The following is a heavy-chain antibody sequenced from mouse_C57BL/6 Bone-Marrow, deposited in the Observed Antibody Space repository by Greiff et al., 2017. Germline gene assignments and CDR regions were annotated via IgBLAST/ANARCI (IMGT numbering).Heavy chain of an antibody. Sequence: QVQLKQPGAELVRPGSSVKLSCKASGYTFTSSWMHWVKQRPIQGLEWIGNIDPSDSETHYNQKFKDKATLTVDKSSSTAYMQLSSLTSEDSAVYYCASPFLYYGSSYWYLDVWGTGTTVTVSS. CDR1: GYTFTSSW. V-gene: IGHV1-52*01. J-gene: IGHJ1*03. CDR2: IDPSDSET. D-gene: IGHD1-1*01. CDR3: ASPFLYYGSSYWYLDV.